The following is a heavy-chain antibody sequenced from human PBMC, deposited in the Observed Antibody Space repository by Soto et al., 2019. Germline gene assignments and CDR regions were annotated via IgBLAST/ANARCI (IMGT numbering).Heavy chain of an antibody. J-gene: IGHJ3*02. Sequence: PSETLSLTCPVSGGSMNTYYWSWIRQPPRKGLQWIGYVYSSGSTKYNPSLKSRVTMSIDTSKNQFSLKLSSVTAADTAVYYCARSVRYCSGGSCYFTRDAFDIWGQGTMVTVSS. CDR1: GGSMNTYY. V-gene: IGHV4-59*08. CDR2: VYSSGST. CDR3: ARSVRYCSGGSCYFTRDAFDI. D-gene: IGHD2-15*01.